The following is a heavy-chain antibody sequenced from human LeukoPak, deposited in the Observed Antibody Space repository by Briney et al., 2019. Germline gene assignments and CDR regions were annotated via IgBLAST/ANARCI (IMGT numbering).Heavy chain of an antibody. Sequence: SETLSLTCAVYGGSFSGYYWSWIRQPPGKGLEWIGYIYHSGSTYYNPSLKSRVTISVDRSKNQFSLKLSSVTAADTAVYYCARAGFGEKYNWFDPWGQGTLVTVSS. CDR3: ARAGFGEKYNWFDP. V-gene: IGHV4-34*01. CDR1: GGSFSGYY. CDR2: IYHSGST. D-gene: IGHD3-10*01. J-gene: IGHJ5*02.